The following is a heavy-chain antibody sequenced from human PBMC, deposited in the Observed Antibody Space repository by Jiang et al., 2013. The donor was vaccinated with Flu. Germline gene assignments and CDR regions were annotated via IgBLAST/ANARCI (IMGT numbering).Heavy chain of an antibody. Sequence: GAEVKKPGESLKISCEVSGNSFMNYWIGWVRQTPGEGLEWMGIMHLGYSDTRYSPSFQGQVTLSDDKSINTAYLQWNRLQASDTAMYYCALAIDGNFYFDYWGQGTLVTVSS. CDR2: MHLGYSDT. CDR1: GNSFMNYW. J-gene: IGHJ4*02. CDR3: ALAIDGNFYFDY. D-gene: IGHD1-1*01. V-gene: IGHV5-51*01.